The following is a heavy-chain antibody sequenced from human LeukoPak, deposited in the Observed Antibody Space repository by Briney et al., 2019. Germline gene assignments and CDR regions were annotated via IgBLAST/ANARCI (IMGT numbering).Heavy chain of an antibody. CDR1: GFAFSDYY. V-gene: IGHV3-11*04. CDR2: ISSSGSTI. D-gene: IGHD6-19*01. J-gene: IGHJ3*02. CDR3: ARDSEQWLPVDDAFDI. Sequence: GGSLRLSCAASGFAFSDYYMSWIRQAPGKGLGWVSYISSSGSTIYYADSVKGRFTISRDNAKNSLYLQMNSLRAEDTAVYYCARDSEQWLPVDDAFDIWVQGTMVTVSS.